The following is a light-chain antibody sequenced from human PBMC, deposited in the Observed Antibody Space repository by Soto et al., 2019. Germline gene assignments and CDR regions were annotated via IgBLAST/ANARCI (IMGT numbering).Light chain of an antibody. CDR1: QRVSGW. CDR2: SAS. V-gene: IGKV1-5*01. J-gene: IGKJ4*01. CDR3: QQYERYPLT. Sequence: DIQMTQSPSTLSASVGDRIIITCRASQRVSGWLAWYWQKPGKAPVLLVYSASTLETGVPSRFSGSGSVTDFTLTVSSLQREDFATYYCQQYERYPLTFGGGT.